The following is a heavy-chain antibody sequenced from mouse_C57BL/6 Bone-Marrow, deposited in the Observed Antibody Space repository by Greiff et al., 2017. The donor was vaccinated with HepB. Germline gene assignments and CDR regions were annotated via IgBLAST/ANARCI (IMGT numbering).Heavy chain of an antibody. CDR2: IYPGSGST. Sequence: VKLQESGAELVKPGASVKMSCKASGYTFTGYWITWVKQRPGQGLEWIGDIYPGSGSTNYNEKFKSKATLTVDTSSSTAYMQLSSLTSEDSAVYYCARRGPYFDVWGTGTTVTVSS. CDR1: GYTFTGYW. V-gene: IGHV1-55*01. J-gene: IGHJ1*03. CDR3: ARRGPYFDV. D-gene: IGHD3-3*01.